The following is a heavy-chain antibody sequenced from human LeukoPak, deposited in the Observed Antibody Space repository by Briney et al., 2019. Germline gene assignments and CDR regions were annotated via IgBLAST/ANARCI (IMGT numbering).Heavy chain of an antibody. CDR2: MYGSGSS. CDR3: ASSLLWFGMDV. V-gene: IGHV4-4*07. CDR1: GGSISTYY. Sequence: PSEALSLTCTVSGGSISTYYWSWIRQPAGKGLEWIGRMYGSGSSNYNPTLRSRVSMSVDTSKNQISLNLNSVTAADTAMYYCASSLLWFGMDVWGQGTTVTVSS. J-gene: IGHJ6*02. D-gene: IGHD3-10*01.